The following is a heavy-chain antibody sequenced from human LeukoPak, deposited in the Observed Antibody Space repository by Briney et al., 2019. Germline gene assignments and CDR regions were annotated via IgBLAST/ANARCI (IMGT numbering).Heavy chain of an antibody. CDR2: IYHSGSA. V-gene: IGHV4-4*02. D-gene: IGHD3-22*01. J-gene: IGHJ4*02. CDR3: ASAGHDGIGYKVC. CDR1: GGSISSSNW. Sequence: PSGSLSLTCAVSGGSISSSNWWSWVRQPPGKGLEWIGEIYHSGSANYNPSLKSRVTISVDKSKNQFSLRLSSVTAADTAVYYCASAGHDGIGYKVCWGQGTLVTVSS.